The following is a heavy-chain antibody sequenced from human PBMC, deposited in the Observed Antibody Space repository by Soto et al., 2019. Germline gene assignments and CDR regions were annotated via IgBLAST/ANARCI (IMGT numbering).Heavy chain of an antibody. V-gene: IGHV3-7*01. Sequence: EVQLVESGGGLVQPGGSLRLSCATSGFRFSNYWMSWVRQAPGKRPEWVANIRQDGVEKYYVGSVRGRFTISRDNANSSLYLQVNSLRAEDTALYYCARDRGVERFDCWGQGTLVTVSS. CDR1: GFRFSNYW. CDR3: ARDRGVERFDC. CDR2: IRQDGVEK. J-gene: IGHJ4*02. D-gene: IGHD3-10*01.